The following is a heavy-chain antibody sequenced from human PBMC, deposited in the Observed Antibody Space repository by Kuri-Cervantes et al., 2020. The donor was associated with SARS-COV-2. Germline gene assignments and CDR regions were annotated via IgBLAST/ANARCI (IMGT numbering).Heavy chain of an antibody. J-gene: IGHJ3*02. D-gene: IGHD6-6*01. Sequence: ASVKVSCKASGYTFTGYYMHWVRQAPGQGLEWMGWISAYNGNTNYAQKLQGRVTMTRDSSTSTLYMELSSLTSDDTAVYYCAREIYSTSSQAFDIWGQGTMVTVSS. CDR2: ISAYNGNT. CDR3: AREIYSTSSQAFDI. CDR1: GYTFTGYY. V-gene: IGHV1-18*04.